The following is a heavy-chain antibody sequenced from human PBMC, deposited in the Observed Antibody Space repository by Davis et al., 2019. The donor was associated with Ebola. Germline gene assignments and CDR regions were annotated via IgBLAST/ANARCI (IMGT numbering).Heavy chain of an antibody. D-gene: IGHD6-19*01. Sequence: GESLKISCAASGFTFSSFTMNWVRQAPGKGLEWVSTISDGGTNTHYADSVKGRFTISREDSKNTVYLQMNTLRAEDTAVYYCTTWLVNHFDHWGQGTLVTVSS. CDR3: TTWLVNHFDH. CDR1: GFTFSSFT. V-gene: IGHV3-23*01. CDR2: ISDGGTNT. J-gene: IGHJ4*02.